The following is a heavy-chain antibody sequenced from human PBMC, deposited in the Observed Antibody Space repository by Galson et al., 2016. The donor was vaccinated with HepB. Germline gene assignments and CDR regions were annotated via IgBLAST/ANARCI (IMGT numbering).Heavy chain of an antibody. J-gene: IGHJ3*02. CDR2: INPRDAET. D-gene: IGHD3-10*01. CDR1: GYSFTNHW. Sequence: SGAEVKKPRESLKISCKGSGYSFTNHWIGWVRQMPGKGLEWMGIINPRDAETRYSPSFQGQVTISADKSISAAYLQWNSLKASDTAIYYCARRSSDAFDIWGQGTMVTVSS. V-gene: IGHV5-51*01. CDR3: ARRSSDAFDI.